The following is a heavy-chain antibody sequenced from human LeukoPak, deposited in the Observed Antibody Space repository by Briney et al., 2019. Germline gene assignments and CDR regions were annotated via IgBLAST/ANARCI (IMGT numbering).Heavy chain of an antibody. CDR2: ISSSSSTI. D-gene: IGHD7-27*01. V-gene: IGHV3-48*02. J-gene: IGHJ4*02. Sequence: PGGSLRLSCAASGFTFSSYSMKWVRQAPGEGLGWVSYISSSSSTIYYADSVKGRFTISRDNAKNSLYLQMNSLRDDDTAVYYCARNRGLDYWGQGTLVTVSS. CDR3: ARNRGLDY. CDR1: GFTFSSYS.